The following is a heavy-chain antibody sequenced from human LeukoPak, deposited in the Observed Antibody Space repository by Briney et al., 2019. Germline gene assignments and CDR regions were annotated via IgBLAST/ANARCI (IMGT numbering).Heavy chain of an antibody. Sequence: GGSLRLSCAASGFTFSIYAMSWVRQAPGKGLEWVSAISGSGGSTYYADSVKGRFTISRDNSKNTLYLQMNSLRAEDTAIYFCAMLLSDYGDYTFQHWGQGTLVTVSS. V-gene: IGHV3-23*01. J-gene: IGHJ1*01. CDR1: GFTFSIYA. D-gene: IGHD4-17*01. CDR3: AMLLSDYGDYTFQH. CDR2: ISGSGGST.